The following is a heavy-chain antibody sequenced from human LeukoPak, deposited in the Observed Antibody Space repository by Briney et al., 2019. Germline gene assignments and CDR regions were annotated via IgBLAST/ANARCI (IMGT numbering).Heavy chain of an antibody. Sequence: GGSLRLSCAASGFTFSSYSMNWVRQAPGKGLEWVSSISSSSSYIYYADSVKGRFTISRDNAKNSLYLQMNSLRAEDTAVYYCARSASSGYIRPYAFDIWGQGTMVTVSS. J-gene: IGHJ3*02. CDR1: GFTFSSYS. CDR2: ISSSSSYI. CDR3: ARSASSGYIRPYAFDI. D-gene: IGHD3-22*01. V-gene: IGHV3-21*01.